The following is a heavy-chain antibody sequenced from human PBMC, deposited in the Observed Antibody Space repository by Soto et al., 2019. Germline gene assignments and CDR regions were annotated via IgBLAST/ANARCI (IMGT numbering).Heavy chain of an antibody. V-gene: IGHV1-18*01. D-gene: IGHD3-3*01. J-gene: IGHJ3*02. CDR3: ERERYDCWTGYYTGGAFDI. Sequence: ASVKVSCKASGYTFTSYGISWVRQAPGQGLEWMGWISAYNGNTNYAQKPQGGVTMTTDTSTSTAYMELRSLRSDDTAVYYCERERYDCWTGYYTGGAFDIWGQGKMVTVSS. CDR2: ISAYNGNT. CDR1: GYTFTSYG.